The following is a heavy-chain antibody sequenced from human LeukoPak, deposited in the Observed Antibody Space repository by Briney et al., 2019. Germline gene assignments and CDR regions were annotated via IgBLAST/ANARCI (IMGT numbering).Heavy chain of an antibody. CDR3: ARDDPEYSSTSGYHYGMDV. V-gene: IGHV3-30*01. D-gene: IGHD6-6*01. J-gene: IGHJ6*02. CDR1: GFTFSNYA. CDR2: ISSDGSVI. Sequence: PGGSLRLSCAASGFTFSNYAIHWVRQVPGRGLEWVALISSDGSVIYDADSVKGRFAISRDNSKNTLYLQINSLRPEDTAVYYCARDDPEYSSTSGYHYGMDVWGQGTTVTVSS.